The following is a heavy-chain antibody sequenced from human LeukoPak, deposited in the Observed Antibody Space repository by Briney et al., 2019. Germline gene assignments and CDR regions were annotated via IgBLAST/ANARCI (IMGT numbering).Heavy chain of an antibody. CDR1: GGSISSYY. Sequence: SETLSLTCTVSGGSISSYYWSWIRQPAGKGLEWIGRIYTSGSTNYNPSLKSRVTMSVDTSKNQFSLKLSSVTAADTAVYYCARGLYYYDSSGYYYPYAFDIWGQGTMVTVSS. D-gene: IGHD3-22*01. CDR3: ARGLYYYDSSGYYYPYAFDI. V-gene: IGHV4-4*07. CDR2: IYTSGST. J-gene: IGHJ3*02.